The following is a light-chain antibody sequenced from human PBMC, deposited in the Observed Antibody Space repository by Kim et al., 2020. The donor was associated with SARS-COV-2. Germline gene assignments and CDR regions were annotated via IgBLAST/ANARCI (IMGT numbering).Light chain of an antibody. CDR3: SSRDSSGHHVI. CDR2: GKN. J-gene: IGLJ2*01. V-gene: IGLV3-19*01. CDR1: SLRSYY. Sequence: SSELTQDPVVSMALGQTVRITCQGDSLRSYYASWYQQRPGQAPVLVIYGKNYRPSGIPDRISGSSSGDTSSLTITGAQAEDEADYYCSSRDSSGHHVIFG.